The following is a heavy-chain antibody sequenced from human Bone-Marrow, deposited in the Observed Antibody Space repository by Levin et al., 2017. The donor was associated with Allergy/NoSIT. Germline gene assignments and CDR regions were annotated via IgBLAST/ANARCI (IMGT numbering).Heavy chain of an antibody. V-gene: IGHV3-30-3*01. D-gene: IGHD1-26*01. Sequence: GESLKISCAASGFTFSSYAMHWVRQAPGKGLEWVAVISYDGSNKYYADSVKGRFTISRDNSKNTLYLQMNSLRAEDTAVYYCARDIGSPAQEDYWGQGTLVTVSS. CDR1: GFTFSSYA. CDR3: ARDIGSPAQEDY. CDR2: ISYDGSNK. J-gene: IGHJ4*02.